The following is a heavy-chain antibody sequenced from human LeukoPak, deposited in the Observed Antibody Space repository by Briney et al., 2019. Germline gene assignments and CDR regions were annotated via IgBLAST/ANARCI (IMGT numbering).Heavy chain of an antibody. CDR3: AREHYYGSGSYYMGENNWFDP. J-gene: IGHJ5*02. D-gene: IGHD3-10*01. Sequence: ASVKVSCKASGYTFTGYYMHWVRQAPGQGLEWMGWIIPIFGTANYAQKFQGRVTITADKSTSTAYMELSSLRSEDTAVYYCAREHYYGSGSYYMGENNWFDPWGQGTLVTVSS. CDR2: IIPIFGTA. CDR1: GYTFTGYY. V-gene: IGHV1-69*06.